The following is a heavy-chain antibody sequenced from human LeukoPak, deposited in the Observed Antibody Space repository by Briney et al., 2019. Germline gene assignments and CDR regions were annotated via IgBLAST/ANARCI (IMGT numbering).Heavy chain of an antibody. CDR1: GGSISSYY. D-gene: IGHD3-10*01. V-gene: IGHV4-59*01. CDR2: IYYSGSP. Sequence: SETLSLTCTVSGGSISSYYWSWIRQPPGKGLEWIGYIYYSGSPNYNPSLKSRVTISVDTSKNQFSLKPSSVTAADTAVYYCARDRPLYGSGGGGFDPWGQGTLVTVSS. J-gene: IGHJ5*02. CDR3: ARDRPLYGSGGGGFDP.